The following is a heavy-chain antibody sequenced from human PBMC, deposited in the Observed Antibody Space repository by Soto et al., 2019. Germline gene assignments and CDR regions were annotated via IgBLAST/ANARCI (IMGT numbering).Heavy chain of an antibody. D-gene: IGHD2-15*01. V-gene: IGHV3-30*18. CDR2: ISYDGSNK. Sequence: QVQLVESGGGVVQPGRSLRLSCAASGFTFSSYGMHWVRQAPGKGLEWVAVISYDGSNKYYADSVKGRFTISRDNSKNTLNLQMNSLRAEDTAVYYCAKDRESADCSGGSCYRIYLPGFGYWGQGTLVTVSS. CDR1: GFTFSSYG. J-gene: IGHJ4*02. CDR3: AKDRESADCSGGSCYRIYLPGFGY.